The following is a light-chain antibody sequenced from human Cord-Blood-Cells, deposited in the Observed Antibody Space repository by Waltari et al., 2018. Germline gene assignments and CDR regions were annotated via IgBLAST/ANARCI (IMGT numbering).Light chain of an antibody. J-gene: IGLJ1*01. Sequence: QSALTQPASVSGSPGQSITISCTGTSSDVGGHNYVSWYQQHPGKAPKLMIYEVSNRPSGVSNRFSCSKSGNTASLTISGLQAEDEADYYCSSYTSSSTYVFGTGTKVTVL. CDR2: EVS. V-gene: IGLV2-14*01. CDR1: SSDVGGHNY. CDR3: SSYTSSSTYV.